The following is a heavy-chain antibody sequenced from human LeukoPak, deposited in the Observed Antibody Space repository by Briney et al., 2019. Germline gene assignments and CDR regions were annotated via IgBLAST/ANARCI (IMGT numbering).Heavy chain of an antibody. CDR1: GYTFTSYD. CDR3: ARGLRDGLTGNDVLDV. V-gene: IGHV1-8*01. Sequence: ASVKVSCKASGYTFTSYDINWVRQAAGQGLEWMGWMNPHSDYTGYSQKFQDRVTMTSDSSTTTAFMELSSLTSEDTALYYCARGLRDGLTGNDVLDVWGLGTMVIVTS. CDR2: MNPHSDYT. J-gene: IGHJ3*01. D-gene: IGHD3-9*01.